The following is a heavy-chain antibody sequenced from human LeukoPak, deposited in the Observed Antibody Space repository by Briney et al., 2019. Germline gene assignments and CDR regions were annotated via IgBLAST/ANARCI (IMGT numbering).Heavy chain of an antibody. D-gene: IGHD4-17*01. CDR3: ARVTTQKYDYYYGMDV. CDR1: RFTFDDYG. J-gene: IGHJ6*02. CDR2: INWNGGST. V-gene: IGHV3-20*01. Sequence: GGSLRLSCAASRFTFDDYGMSWVRQAPGKGLEWVSGINWNGGSTGYADSVKGRFTISRDNAKNSLYLQMNSLRAGDTALYHCARVTTQKYDYYYGMDVWGQGTTVTVSS.